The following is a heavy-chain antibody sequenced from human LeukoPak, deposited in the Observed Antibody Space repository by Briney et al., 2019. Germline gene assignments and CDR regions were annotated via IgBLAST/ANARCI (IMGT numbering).Heavy chain of an antibody. CDR2: IYTSGST. Sequence: SETLSLTCTVSGGSISSGSYYWSWIRQPAGKGLEWIGRIYTSGSTNYNPSLKSRVTISVDTSKNQFSLKLSSVTAADTAVYYCAREGPQRYCSSTSCYTNAFDIWGQGTMVTVSS. CDR3: AREGPQRYCSSTSCYTNAFDI. V-gene: IGHV4-61*02. CDR1: GGSISSGSYY. J-gene: IGHJ3*02. D-gene: IGHD2-2*02.